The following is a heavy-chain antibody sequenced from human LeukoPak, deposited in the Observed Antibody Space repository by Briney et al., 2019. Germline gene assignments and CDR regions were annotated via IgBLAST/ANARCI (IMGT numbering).Heavy chain of an antibody. CDR3: AKPYGSGYSYFDS. Sequence: PGGSLRLSCAAFGFTFSSYWMHWVRQAPGKGLVWVSRVNTDGRSTSYADSVKGRSTISRDNAKNTLYLQMNSLRAEDTAVYYCAKPYGSGYSYFDSWGQGALVTVSS. D-gene: IGHD6-19*01. J-gene: IGHJ4*02. CDR1: GFTFSSYW. V-gene: IGHV3-74*01. CDR2: VNTDGRST.